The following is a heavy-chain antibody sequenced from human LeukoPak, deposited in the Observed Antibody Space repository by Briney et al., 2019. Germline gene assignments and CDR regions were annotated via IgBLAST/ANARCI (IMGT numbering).Heavy chain of an antibody. CDR3: ARAAGYGDPFDF. V-gene: IGHV3-53*01. J-gene: IGHJ4*02. D-gene: IGHD4-17*01. Sequence: GGSLRLSCAASGFTVSSNYMSWVRQAPGKGLEWVSLIYSGGTTPYAESVKGRFTISRDNSKNTLYLQMNSLRAEDTAVYYCARAAGYGDPFDFWGQGTLVSVSS. CDR1: GFTVSSNY. CDR2: IYSGGTT.